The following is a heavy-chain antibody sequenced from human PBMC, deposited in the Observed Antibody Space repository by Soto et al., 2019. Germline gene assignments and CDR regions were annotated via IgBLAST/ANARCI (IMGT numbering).Heavy chain of an antibody. CDR1: GGTFSSYA. D-gene: IGHD2-2*01. CDR3: ARTYCISPSCYAGWFDP. V-gene: IGHV1-69*12. Sequence: QVQLVQSGAEVKKPGSSVKVSCKASGGTFSSYAISWVRQAPGQGLEWMGGIIPIFGTANYAQKFQGRVTITADESTSTAYMEMSSLRSEDTAVYYCARTYCISPSCYAGWFDPWGQGTLVTVSS. J-gene: IGHJ5*02. CDR2: IIPIFGTA.